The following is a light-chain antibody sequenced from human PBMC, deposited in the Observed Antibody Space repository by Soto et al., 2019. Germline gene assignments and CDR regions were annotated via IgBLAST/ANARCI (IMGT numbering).Light chain of an antibody. CDR2: GNS. CDR1: SSNIGAGYD. V-gene: IGLV1-40*01. CDR3: QSYDSSEGV. J-gene: IGLJ1*01. Sequence: QSVLTQPPSVSGAPGQRVTISCTGSSSNIGAGYDVHWYQQLPGTAPKLLIYGNSNRPSGVPDRFSGSKSGTSASLAITGLQAEDEADYYCQSYDSSEGVFGPGTKLTVL.